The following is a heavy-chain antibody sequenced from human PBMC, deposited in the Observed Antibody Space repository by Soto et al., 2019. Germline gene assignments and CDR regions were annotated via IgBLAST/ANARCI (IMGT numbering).Heavy chain of an antibody. Sequence: SETLSLTWTVSGASISSSSYYWGWIRQPPGKGLEWIGSIYYSGSTYYNPSLKSRVTISVDTSKNQFSLKLSSVTAADTAVYFCARNGGRVVEVAGAYFDSWGQGTQVTVSS. D-gene: IGHD2-15*01. CDR1: GASISSSSYY. CDR2: IYYSGST. CDR3: ARNGGRVVEVAGAYFDS. V-gene: IGHV4-39*01. J-gene: IGHJ4*02.